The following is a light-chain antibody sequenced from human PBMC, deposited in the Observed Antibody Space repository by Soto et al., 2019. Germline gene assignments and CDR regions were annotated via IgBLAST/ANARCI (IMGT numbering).Light chain of an antibody. CDR1: SRDVGAYNY. CDR2: EVS. Sequence: SGLTEPASVSGSPGQSVSISCTGTSRDVGAYNYVSWYQQHPGKAPKLLLSEVSNRPSGVSDRFSGSKSGNTASLTISGLQAEDEADYYCSSLTTSFTYVFGTGTKVTVL. V-gene: IGLV2-14*01. CDR3: SSLTTSFTYV. J-gene: IGLJ1*01.